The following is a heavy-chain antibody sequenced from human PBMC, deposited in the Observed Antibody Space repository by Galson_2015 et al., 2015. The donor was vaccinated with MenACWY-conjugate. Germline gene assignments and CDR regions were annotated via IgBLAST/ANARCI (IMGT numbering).Heavy chain of an antibody. CDR1: GFTFNQYW. Sequence: SLRLSCAASGFTFNQYWINWVRQAPGKGLEWISYVKSDGSFSNYADSVKGRFTISTDNAKNMVDLQMDGLGDEDTAVYFCARDNNWSFDSWGQGTLVTVSS. CDR3: ARDNNWSFDS. V-gene: IGHV3-74*01. CDR2: VKSDGSFS. D-gene: IGHD1-1*01. J-gene: IGHJ4*02.